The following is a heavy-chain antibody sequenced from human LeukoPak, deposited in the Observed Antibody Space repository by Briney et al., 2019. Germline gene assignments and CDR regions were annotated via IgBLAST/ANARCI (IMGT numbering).Heavy chain of an antibody. J-gene: IGHJ6*02. D-gene: IGHD3-3*01. CDR1: GYTFTSYD. CDR2: MNPNSGNT. Sequence: ASVKVSCKASGYTFTSYDINWVRQATGQGLEWMGWMNPNSGNTGYAQKFQGRVTMTRNTSISTAYMELSSLRSEDTAVYYCASGITIFEPHYGMDVWGQGTTVTVS. CDR3: ASGITIFEPHYGMDV. V-gene: IGHV1-8*01.